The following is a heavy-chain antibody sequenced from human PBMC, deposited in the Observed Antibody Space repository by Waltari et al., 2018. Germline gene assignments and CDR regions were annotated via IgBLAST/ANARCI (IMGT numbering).Heavy chain of an antibody. CDR2: ISGSGGST. Sequence: EVQLLESGGGLVQPGGSLRPSCAASGFTFSSYAMSWVSQPPGKGLEWVSVISGSGGSTNYADSVKGRFTISRDNSKNTLFMQMDSLRAEDTAVYYCARISSSGYWRAGFDYWGQGTLVTVSS. CDR1: GFTFSSYA. J-gene: IGHJ4*02. CDR3: ARISSSGYWRAGFDY. D-gene: IGHD3-22*01. V-gene: IGHV3-23*01.